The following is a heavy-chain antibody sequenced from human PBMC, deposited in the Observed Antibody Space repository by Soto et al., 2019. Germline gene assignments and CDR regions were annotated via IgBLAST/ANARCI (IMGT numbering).Heavy chain of an antibody. CDR2: IYYSGTT. J-gene: IGHJ4*02. CDR1: GGSISSGGYS. D-gene: IGHD1-1*01. Sequence: SETLSLTCAVSGGSISSGGYSWGWIRQPPGKGLEWIGSIYYSGTTYYNPSLKSRVTISVDTSKNQFSLKLSSVTVADTAIYYCASLSYEQLWWGQGTLVTVSS. V-gene: IGHV4-39*01. CDR3: ASLSYEQLW.